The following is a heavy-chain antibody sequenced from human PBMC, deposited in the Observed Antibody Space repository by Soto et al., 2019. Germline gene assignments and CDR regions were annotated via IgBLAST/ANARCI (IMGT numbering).Heavy chain of an antibody. CDR1: GFAISRGYY. D-gene: IGHD1-1*01. J-gene: IGHJ4*02. V-gene: IGHV4-38-2*02. CDR2: IYPSVSS. Sequence: EPLPLTCIVSGFAISRGYYWSWVRQPPGKGLEWIGSIYPSVSSYHNPSLATRLRLSIDTSKNQFTLNLTSVTAADTALYFCAREKVGTTFFDNWGQGIQVTVSS. CDR3: AREKVGTTFFDN.